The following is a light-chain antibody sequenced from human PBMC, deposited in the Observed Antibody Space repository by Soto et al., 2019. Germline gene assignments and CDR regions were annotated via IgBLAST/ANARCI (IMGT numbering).Light chain of an antibody. CDR2: DVS. Sequence: QSVLNQPASVSGSPEQSNTISCTGASSDVGYSSSVSWYQQHPGKAPKLVIFDVSNRPSGVSNRFSGSKSGNTASLTISGLQAEDEADYYCCSWTSSATYVFGTGTKVTVL. CDR1: SSDVGYSSS. V-gene: IGLV2-14*01. J-gene: IGLJ1*01. CDR3: CSWTSSATYV.